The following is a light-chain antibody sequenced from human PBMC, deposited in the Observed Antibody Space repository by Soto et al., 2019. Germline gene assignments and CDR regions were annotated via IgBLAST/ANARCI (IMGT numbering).Light chain of an antibody. CDR1: QSVSSY. V-gene: IGKV3-11*01. CDR3: QQRSTWPLVT. J-gene: IGKJ2*01. CDR2: DAS. Sequence: IVLTQSPATLSLSPGERATLSCRASQSVSSYLAWYQQKPGQAPRLLIYDASNRATGIPARFSGSGSGTDFTLTISSLEPEDLAVYYCQQRSTWPLVTFGQGTKLEIK.